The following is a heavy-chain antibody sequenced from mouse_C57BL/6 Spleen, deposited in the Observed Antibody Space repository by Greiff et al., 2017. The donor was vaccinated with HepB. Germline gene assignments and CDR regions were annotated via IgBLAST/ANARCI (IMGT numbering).Heavy chain of an antibody. V-gene: IGHV1-82*01. CDR2: IYPGDGDT. CDR3: AREGTGTDYAMDY. CDR1: GYAFSSSW. D-gene: IGHD4-1*01. J-gene: IGHJ4*01. Sequence: VQLQESGPELVKPGASVKISCKASGYAFSSSWMNWVKQRPGKGLEWIGRIYPGDGDTNYNGKFKGKATLTADKSSSTAYMQLSSLTSEDSAVYFCAREGTGTDYAMDYWGQGTSVTVSS.